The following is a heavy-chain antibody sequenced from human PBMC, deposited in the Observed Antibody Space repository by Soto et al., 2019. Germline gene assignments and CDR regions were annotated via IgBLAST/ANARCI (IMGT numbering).Heavy chain of an antibody. V-gene: IGHV3-30-3*01. CDR1: GFTFSSYA. J-gene: IGHJ6*02. D-gene: IGHD3-3*01. CDR3: ARDNYDFWSGYYVLSDYYYGMDV. Sequence: GGSLRLSCAASGFTFSSYAMHWVRQAPGKGLGWVAVISYDGSNKYYADSVKGRFTISRDNSKNTLYLQMNSLRAEDTAVYYCARDNYDFWSGYYVLSDYYYGMDVWGQGTTVTVSS. CDR2: ISYDGSNK.